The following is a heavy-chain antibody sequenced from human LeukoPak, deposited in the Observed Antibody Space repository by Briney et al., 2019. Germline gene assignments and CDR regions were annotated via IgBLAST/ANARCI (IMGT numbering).Heavy chain of an antibody. D-gene: IGHD2-15*01. CDR2: INHSGST. CDR1: GGSFSGYY. V-gene: IGHV4-34*01. CDR3: ARRKWWSLAGFDY. J-gene: IGHJ4*02. Sequence: SSETLSLTCTVYGGSFSGYYWSWIRQPPGKGLEWIGEINHSGSTNYNPSLKSRVTISVDTSKNQFSLKLSSVTAADTAVYYCARRKWWSLAGFDYWGQGTLVTVSS.